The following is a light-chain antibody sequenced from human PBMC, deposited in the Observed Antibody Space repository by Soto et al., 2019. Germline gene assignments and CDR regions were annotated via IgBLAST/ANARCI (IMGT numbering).Light chain of an antibody. CDR1: QIIKTFY. V-gene: IGKV3-20*01. CDR3: QFYGSSLIT. CDR2: GVY. J-gene: IGKJ5*01. Sequence: IAFTQTPDTLSLSPGETATLSCRASQIIKTFYFGWYQQKPGQSPRLLIYGVYSRATGTPERFSASGSGTDFTLTISRLEPEDSAVYYCQFYGSSLITFGQGTRLAI.